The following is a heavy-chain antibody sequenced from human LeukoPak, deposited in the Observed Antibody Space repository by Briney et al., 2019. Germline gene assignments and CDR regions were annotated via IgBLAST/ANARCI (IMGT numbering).Heavy chain of an antibody. Sequence: GASVKVSCKASGYTFTSYYMHWVRQAPGQGLEWMGIINPSGGSTSYAQKFQGRVTMTRDTSTSTVYMELSSLISDDTAVYYCARDQRQQLIYPDAFDIWGQGTMVTVSS. V-gene: IGHV1-46*01. D-gene: IGHD6-13*01. CDR1: GYTFTSYY. CDR2: INPSGGST. CDR3: ARDQRQQLIYPDAFDI. J-gene: IGHJ3*02.